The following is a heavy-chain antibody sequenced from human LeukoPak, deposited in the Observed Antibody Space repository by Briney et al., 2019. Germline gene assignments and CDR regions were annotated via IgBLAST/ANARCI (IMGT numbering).Heavy chain of an antibody. CDR2: IYHSGST. J-gene: IGHJ4*02. V-gene: IGHV4-4*02. D-gene: IGHD3-16*01. CDR1: GGSISSSNW. Sequence: SETLSLTCAVSGGSISSSNWWSWVRQPPGKGREWIGEIYHSGSTNYNPSLKSRVTISVDKSKNQFSRKLSSVTAADTAVYYCGRLALWGDHSIDYWGQGTLVTVSS. CDR3: GRLALWGDHSIDY.